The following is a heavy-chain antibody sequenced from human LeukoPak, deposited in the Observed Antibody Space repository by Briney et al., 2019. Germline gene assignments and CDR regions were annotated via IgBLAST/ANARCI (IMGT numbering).Heavy chain of an antibody. J-gene: IGHJ5*02. CDR1: GGTFSSYA. V-gene: IGHV1-69*13. CDR2: IIPIFGTA. Sequence: SVKVSCKASGGTFSSYAISWVRQAPGQGLEWMGGIIPIFGTANYAQKFQGRVTITADESTSTAYMELSSLRSEDTAVYYCARGLYSGGYNWFDPWGQGTLVTVSS. CDR3: ARGLYSGGYNWFDP. D-gene: IGHD6-19*01.